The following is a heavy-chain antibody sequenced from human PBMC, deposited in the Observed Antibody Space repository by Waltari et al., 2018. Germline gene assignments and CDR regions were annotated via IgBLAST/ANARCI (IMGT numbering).Heavy chain of an antibody. V-gene: IGHV3-48*04. D-gene: IGHD3-16*01. CDR3: ARLWLAYYYYMDV. Sequence: EVQLVESGGGLVQPGGSLRLSCAASGFTFSSYSMNWVRQAPGKGLEWVSYISSSSSTIYYEDSVKGRLTSSRDNAKNSLYLQMNSLRAEDTAVYYCARLWLAYYYYMDVWGKGTTVTVSS. CDR2: ISSSSSTI. J-gene: IGHJ6*03. CDR1: GFTFSSYS.